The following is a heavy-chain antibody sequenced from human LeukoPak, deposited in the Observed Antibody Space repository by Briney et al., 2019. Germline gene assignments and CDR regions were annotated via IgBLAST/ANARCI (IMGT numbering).Heavy chain of an antibody. CDR3: ARARGACSSTSCYKLGYWFDP. Sequence: ASVKVSCKASGYTFTSYYMHWVRQAPGQGLEWMGIINPSGGSTSYAQKFQGRVTVTRDMSTSTVYMELSSLRSEDTAVYYCARARGACSSTSCYKLGYWFDPWGQGTLVTVSS. J-gene: IGHJ5*02. D-gene: IGHD2-2*02. CDR1: GYTFTSYY. CDR2: INPSGGST. V-gene: IGHV1-46*01.